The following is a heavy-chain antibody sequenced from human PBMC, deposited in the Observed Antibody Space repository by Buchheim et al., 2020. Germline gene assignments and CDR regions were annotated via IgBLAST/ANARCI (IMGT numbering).Heavy chain of an antibody. CDR1: GFTFSSYW. J-gene: IGHJ4*02. D-gene: IGHD5-18*01. CDR3: ARGLIQLWLRAPRGFDY. V-gene: IGHV3-7*01. CDR2: IKQDGSEK. Sequence: EVQLVESGGGLVQPGGSLRLSCAASGFTFSSYWMSWVRQAPGKGLEWVANIKQDGSEKYYVDSVKGRFTISRDNAKNSLYLEMNSLRAEDTAVYYCARGLIQLWLRAPRGFDYWGQGTL.